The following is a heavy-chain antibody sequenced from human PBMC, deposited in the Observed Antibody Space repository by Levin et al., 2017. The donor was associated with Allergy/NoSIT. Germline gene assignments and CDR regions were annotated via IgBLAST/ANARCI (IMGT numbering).Heavy chain of an antibody. CDR3: AKEKQSGGSCGH. V-gene: IGHV3-30*18. CDR1: GFTFSSYG. Sequence: QSGGSLRLSCAASGFTFSSYGMHWVRQAPGKGLEWVAVISYDGSNKYYADSVKGRFTISRDNSKNTLYLQMNSLRAEDTAVYYCAKEKQSGGSCGHWGQGTLVTVSS. J-gene: IGHJ4*02. D-gene: IGHD2-15*01. CDR2: ISYDGSNK.